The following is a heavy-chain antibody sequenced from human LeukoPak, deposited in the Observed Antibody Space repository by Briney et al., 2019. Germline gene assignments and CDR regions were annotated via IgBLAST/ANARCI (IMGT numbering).Heavy chain of an antibody. CDR2: IYTSGST. V-gene: IGHV4-4*07. D-gene: IGHD2/OR15-2a*01. Sequence: PSETLSLTCTVSGGSISSYYWSWIRQPAGKGLEWIGRIYTSGSTNYNPSLKSRVTMSVDTSKNQFSLKLSSVTAADTAVYYCARVAAAYDTFSYHGMDVWGQGTTVIVSS. CDR3: ARVAAAYDTFSYHGMDV. J-gene: IGHJ6*02. CDR1: GGSISSYY.